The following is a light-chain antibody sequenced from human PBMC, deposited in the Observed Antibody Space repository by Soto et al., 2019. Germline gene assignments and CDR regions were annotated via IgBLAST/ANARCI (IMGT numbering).Light chain of an antibody. CDR3: QQVLSYPPG. CDR1: QGISTF. V-gene: IGKV1-9*01. CDR2: AAS. Sequence: DIQLTQSPSFLSASVGDRVTITCRASQGISTFLAWYQQRPGKAPKLLIYAASTLQSGVPSRFSGSGSGTEFTLTISSLQPEDFETYYCQQVLSYPPGFGPGTKVDIK. J-gene: IGKJ3*01.